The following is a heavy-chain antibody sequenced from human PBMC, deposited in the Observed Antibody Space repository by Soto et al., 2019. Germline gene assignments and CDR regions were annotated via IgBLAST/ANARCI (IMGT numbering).Heavy chain of an antibody. J-gene: IGHJ6*02. D-gene: IGHD3-10*01. Sequence: EVQLLESGGGLVQPGGSLRLSCAASGFTFSSYAMSWVRQAPGKGLEWVSCISGSGGSTYYADSVKGRFTISRDNSKNTLYLQMNSLRAEETAVYYCAKAGDYYYYYGMDVWGQGTTVTVSS. CDR3: AKAGDYYYYYGMDV. CDR1: GFTFSSYA. V-gene: IGHV3-23*01. CDR2: ISGSGGST.